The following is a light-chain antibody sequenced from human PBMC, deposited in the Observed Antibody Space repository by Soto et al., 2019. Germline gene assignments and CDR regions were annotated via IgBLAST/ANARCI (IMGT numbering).Light chain of an antibody. Sequence: QSALTQPRSVSGSPGQSVTISCTGTSSDVGSYDYVTWYQQHPGKAPKLMIYDVSERPSGVPDRFSASKSGNTASLTISGLQAEDEADYYCCSYAGDYTRVFGGGTKLTVL. CDR3: CSYAGDYTRV. CDR1: SSDVGSYDY. CDR2: DVS. V-gene: IGLV2-11*01. J-gene: IGLJ2*01.